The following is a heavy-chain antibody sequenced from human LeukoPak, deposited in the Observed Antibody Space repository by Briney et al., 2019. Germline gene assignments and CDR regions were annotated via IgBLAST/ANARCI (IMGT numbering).Heavy chain of an antibody. CDR2: IYPGNSDT. D-gene: IGHD3-10*01. CDR3: ARTGPTMLRDNWFDP. J-gene: IGHJ5*02. Sequence: GESLKISCRGSGYSFSNYWIAWVRQMPGKGLECMGTIYPGNSDTRYSPSFQGQVTISADKSISTAYLQWSSLKASDTAMYYCARTGPTMLRDNWFDPWGQGTLVTVSS. V-gene: IGHV5-51*01. CDR1: GYSFSNYW.